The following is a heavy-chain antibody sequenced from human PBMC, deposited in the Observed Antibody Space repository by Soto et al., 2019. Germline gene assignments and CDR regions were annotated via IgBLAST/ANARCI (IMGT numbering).Heavy chain of an antibody. Sequence: PSETLSLTCTVSGGSISSYYWSWIRQPPGKGLEWIGYIYYSGSTNYNPSLKSRVTISVDTSKNQFSLKLSSVTAADTAVYYCARKVLGEGYFDYWGQGPLVTVYS. J-gene: IGHJ4*02. CDR3: ARKVLGEGYFDY. CDR2: IYYSGST. V-gene: IGHV4-59*01. CDR1: GGSISSYY. D-gene: IGHD2-8*01.